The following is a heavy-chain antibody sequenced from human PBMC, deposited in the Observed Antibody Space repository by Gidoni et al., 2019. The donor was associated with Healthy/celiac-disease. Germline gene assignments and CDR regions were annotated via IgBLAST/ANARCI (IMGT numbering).Heavy chain of an antibody. J-gene: IGHJ4*02. D-gene: IGHD3-3*01. CDR2: INPNSGGT. Sequence: QVQLVQSGAEVKKPGASVKVSCKASGYTFTGYYMHWVRQAPGQGLEWMGWINPNSGGTNYAQKFQGWVTMTRDTSISTAYMELSRLRSDDTAVYYCARDGGYDFWSGYPHDEPLDYWGQGTLVTVSS. CDR1: GYTFTGYY. CDR3: ARDGGYDFWSGYPHDEPLDY. V-gene: IGHV1-2*04.